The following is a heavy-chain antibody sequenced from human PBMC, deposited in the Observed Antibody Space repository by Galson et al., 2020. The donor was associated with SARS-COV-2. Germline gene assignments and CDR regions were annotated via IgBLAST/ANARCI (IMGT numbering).Heavy chain of an antibody. CDR2: ISGSGGST. J-gene: IGHJ4*02. CDR1: GFTFSSYA. D-gene: IGHD2-15*01. CDR3: AKVVVAAMVDY. Sequence: GESLKISCAASGFTFSSYAMSWVRQAPGKGLACVSAISGSGGSTYYADSVKGRFTISRDNSKNTLYLQMNSLRAEDTAVYYCAKVVVAAMVDYWGQGTLVTVSS. V-gene: IGHV3-23*01.